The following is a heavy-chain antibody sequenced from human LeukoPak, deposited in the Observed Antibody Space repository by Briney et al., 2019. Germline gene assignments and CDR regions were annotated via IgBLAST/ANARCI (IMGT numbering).Heavy chain of an antibody. Sequence: GGSLRLSCAASGINVSSNYMSWVRQAPGKGLEWVSVIYSSGTTYYADSVRGRFSISRDNFKNTVYLQMNSLRAEDMAVYYCARDGAAGDISYYDYYMDVWGKGTTVTVSS. J-gene: IGHJ6*03. CDR1: GINVSSNY. CDR2: IYSSGTT. CDR3: ARDGAAGDISYYDYYMDV. D-gene: IGHD3-10*01. V-gene: IGHV3-53*01.